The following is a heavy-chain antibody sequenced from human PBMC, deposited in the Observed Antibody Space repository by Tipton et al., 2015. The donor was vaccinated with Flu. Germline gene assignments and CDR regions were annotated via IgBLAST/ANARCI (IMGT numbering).Heavy chain of an antibody. CDR2: IIPMFGMT. V-gene: IGHV1-69*17. CDR3: ARAMDV. CDR1: GGTFSMFP. J-gene: IGHJ6*04. Sequence: QSGAEVKKPGSSVKVSCKASGGTFSMFPISWVRQAPGQGLEWMGGIIPMFGMTHYTQRFQGRVTITADKSTSTAYMELSGLRSDDTAVYYCARAMDVWGKGTTVTVSS.